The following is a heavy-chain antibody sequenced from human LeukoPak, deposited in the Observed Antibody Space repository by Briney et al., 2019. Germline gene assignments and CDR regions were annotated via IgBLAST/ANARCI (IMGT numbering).Heavy chain of an antibody. J-gene: IGHJ3*02. CDR2: ISSSSSYI. CDR1: GFTFSSYS. Sequence: GGSLRLSCAASGFTFSSYSMNWVRQAPGKGLEWVSSISSSSSYIYYADSVKGRFTISRDNAKNSLYLQMNSLRAEDTAVYYCARGAPITIFGVVPSSGSFDIWGQGTMVTVSS. D-gene: IGHD3-3*01. V-gene: IGHV3-21*01. CDR3: ARGAPITIFGVVPSSGSFDI.